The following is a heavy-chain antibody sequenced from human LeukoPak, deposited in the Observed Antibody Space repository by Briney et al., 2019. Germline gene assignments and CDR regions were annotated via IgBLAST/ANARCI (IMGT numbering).Heavy chain of an antibody. CDR2: TIPIFGTA. V-gene: IGHV1-69*01. CDR1: GGTFSSYA. CDR3: ARSGVVDYLFDY. D-gene: IGHD3-16*01. Sequence: SVKVSCKASGGTFSSYAISWVRQAPGQGLEWMGGTIPIFGTANYAQKFQGRVTTTADESTSTAYMELSSLRSEDTAVYYCARSGVVDYLFDYWGQGTLVTVSS. J-gene: IGHJ4*02.